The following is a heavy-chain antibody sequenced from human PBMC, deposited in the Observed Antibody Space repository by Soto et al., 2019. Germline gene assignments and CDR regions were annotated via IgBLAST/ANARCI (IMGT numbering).Heavy chain of an antibody. J-gene: IGHJ4*02. CDR1: GGSISSGGYS. Sequence: QLQLQESGSGLVKPSQTLSLTCAVSGGSISSGGYSWSWIRQPPGKGLEWIGYIYHSGSTYYNPSLKSRVTISVDRSKYQFSLKLSSVTAADPAVYYCARAGGLGAVAADYWGQGTLVTVSS. CDR3: ARAGGLGAVAADY. V-gene: IGHV4-30-2*01. CDR2: IYHSGST. D-gene: IGHD6-19*01.